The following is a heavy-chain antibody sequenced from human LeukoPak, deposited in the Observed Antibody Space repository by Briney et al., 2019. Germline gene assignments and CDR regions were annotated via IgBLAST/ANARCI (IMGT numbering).Heavy chain of an antibody. CDR3: ARQKWEQQGRDYYFNGLDV. Sequence: SETLSLTCTVYGGSISSNNYYWGWIRQPPGKGLEWIGGIYNSGTTYYNPSLKSRVTMSVDTSKNQFSLKLTSVTAADTAVYYCARQKWEQQGRDYYFNGLDVWGPGTTVIVSS. J-gene: IGHJ6*02. CDR1: GGSISSNNYY. V-gene: IGHV4-39*07. D-gene: IGHD1/OR15-1a*01. CDR2: IYNSGTT.